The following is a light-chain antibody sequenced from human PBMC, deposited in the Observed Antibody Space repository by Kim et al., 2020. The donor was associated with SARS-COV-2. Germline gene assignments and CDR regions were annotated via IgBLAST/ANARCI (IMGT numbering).Light chain of an antibody. CDR1: QSVRSY. Sequence: SLSPWERATLSCRASQSVRSYLAWYQQKPGQAPRLLIYDASNRATGIPARFSGSGSGTDFTLTISSLEPEDFAVYYCQQRSNWLTFGPGTKVDIK. CDR3: QQRSNWLT. J-gene: IGKJ3*01. V-gene: IGKV3-11*01. CDR2: DAS.